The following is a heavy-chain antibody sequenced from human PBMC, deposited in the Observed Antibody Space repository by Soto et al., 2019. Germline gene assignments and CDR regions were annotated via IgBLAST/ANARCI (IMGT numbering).Heavy chain of an antibody. D-gene: IGHD2-8*01. Sequence: PGGSLRLSCAASGFTVSSNYMSWVRQAPGKGLEWVSSISSSSFTLYYADSVKGRFSISRDNAKDSLYLQMNSLRDEDTAVYYCAKGNGGQPNWGQGTLVTVSS. CDR3: AKGNGGQPN. CDR1: GFTVSSNY. CDR2: ISSSSFTL. J-gene: IGHJ4*02. V-gene: IGHV3-48*02.